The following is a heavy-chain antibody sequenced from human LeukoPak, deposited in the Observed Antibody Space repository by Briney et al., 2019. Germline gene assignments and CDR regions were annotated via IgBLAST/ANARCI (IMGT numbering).Heavy chain of an antibody. CDR2: IYTRGRT. CDR3: ARRHYYDALSGYYIDWYFDL. D-gene: IGHD3-3*01. CDR1: GGSISSGSYY. Sequence: SETLSLTCTVAGGSISSGSYYWSWIRQPAGKGLEWIGRIYTRGRTNYNPSLKSRVTISVDTSKNQFSLTLSSVTAADTAVYYCARRHYYDALSGYYIDWYFDLWGRGTLVTVSS. V-gene: IGHV4-61*02. J-gene: IGHJ2*01.